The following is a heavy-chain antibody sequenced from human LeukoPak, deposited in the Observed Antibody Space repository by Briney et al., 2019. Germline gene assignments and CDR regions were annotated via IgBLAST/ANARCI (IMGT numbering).Heavy chain of an antibody. CDR1: GGSISSNGYY. CDR3: ARLLRWVYYFDS. CDR2: IYYSGST. Sequence: SETLSLTCTVSGGSISSNGYYWDWIRQPPGKGLEWIGSIYYSGSTYYDPSLTSRVTISVDTSKNQFSLKLSSVTAAGTAVYYCARLLRWVYYFDSWGQGTLVTVSS. J-gene: IGHJ4*02. V-gene: IGHV4-39*01. D-gene: IGHD2-21*01.